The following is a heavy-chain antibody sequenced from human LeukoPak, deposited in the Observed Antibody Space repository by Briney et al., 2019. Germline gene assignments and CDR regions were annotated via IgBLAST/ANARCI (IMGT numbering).Heavy chain of an antibody. CDR3: AGGGALDY. J-gene: IGHJ4*02. Sequence: GGSLRLSCAASGFTFSSYGMHWVRQAPGKGLEWVAVISYDGSNKYYADSVKGRFTISRHIYKNTLYFQMNSLTAEDTAVYYCAGGGALDYWGQGTLVTVSS. V-gene: IGHV3-30*03. D-gene: IGHD2-15*01. CDR2: ISYDGSNK. CDR1: GFTFSSYG.